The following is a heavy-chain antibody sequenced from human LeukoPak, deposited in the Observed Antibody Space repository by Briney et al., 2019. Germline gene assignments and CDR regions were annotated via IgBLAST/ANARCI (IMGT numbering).Heavy chain of an antibody. Sequence: GGSLRLSCAASGFIFSNYGMHWVRQAPGKGLEWVAFMRNDDGSNKYYADSVKGRFTISRYNSKNTVHLQMNSLRLEDTAEYYCAKDEAQYFQHWGQGTLVTVSA. CDR3: AKDEAQYFQH. CDR2: MRNDDGSNK. CDR1: GFIFSNYG. V-gene: IGHV3-30*02. J-gene: IGHJ1*01.